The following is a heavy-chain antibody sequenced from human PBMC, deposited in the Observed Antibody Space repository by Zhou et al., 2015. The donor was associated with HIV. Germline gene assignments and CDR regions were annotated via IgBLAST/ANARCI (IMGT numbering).Heavy chain of an antibody. CDR3: TTYQLLRGDYYFGMDV. D-gene: IGHD2-2*01. CDR2: FDPEEGEV. J-gene: IGHJ6*02. Sequence: QVQLVQSGAEVKKPGASVKVSCKVSGYTLTELTIHWVRQAPGKGLEWVGGFDPEEGEVVCAQNFQGRIAINEDTPADTAYMELSSLRSEDTAIYFCTTYQLLRGDYYFGMDVWGQGTTVTVSS. V-gene: IGHV1-24*01. CDR1: GYTLTELT.